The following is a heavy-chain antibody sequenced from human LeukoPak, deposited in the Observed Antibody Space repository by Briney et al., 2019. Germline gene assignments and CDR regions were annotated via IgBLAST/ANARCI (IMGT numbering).Heavy chain of an antibody. Sequence: ASVKVSCKASGYTFTGYYMHWVRQAPGQGLEWMGWINPNSGGTNYAQKFQGRVTMTRDTSISTAYMELSRLRSDDTAVYYCARRDIVGALFDYYYYYGMDVWGQGTTVTVSS. D-gene: IGHD1-26*01. V-gene: IGHV1-2*02. J-gene: IGHJ6*02. CDR3: ARRDIVGALFDYYYYYGMDV. CDR2: INPNSGGT. CDR1: GYTFTGYY.